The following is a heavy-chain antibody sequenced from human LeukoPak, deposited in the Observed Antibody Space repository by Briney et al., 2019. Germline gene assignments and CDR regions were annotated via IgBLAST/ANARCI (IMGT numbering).Heavy chain of an antibody. Sequence: GTLRLSCAASGFTFSSHGMSWVRQAPGKGLEWVSGIVGGAGGTYYADSVKGRFTISRDNSKNTLYLQMNSLRAEDTAVYYCAHGSMYQLDYWGQGTLVTVSS. CDR2: IVGGAGGT. CDR3: AHGSMYQLDY. V-gene: IGHV3-23*01. J-gene: IGHJ4*02. D-gene: IGHD2-2*01. CDR1: GFTFSSHG.